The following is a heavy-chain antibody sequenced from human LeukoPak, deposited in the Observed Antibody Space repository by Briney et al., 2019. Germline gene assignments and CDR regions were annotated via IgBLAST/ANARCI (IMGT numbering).Heavy chain of an antibody. D-gene: IGHD6-19*01. V-gene: IGHV4-34*01. CDR1: GGSFSGYY. Sequence: SETLSLTCAVYGGSFSGYYWSWIRQPPGKGLEGLGEINHSGSTNYNPSLKSRVTISVDTSKNQFSLKLSSVTAADTAVYYCARGLSRQWLRYRWFDPWGQGTLVTVSS. CDR3: ARGLSRQWLRYRWFDP. CDR2: INHSGST. J-gene: IGHJ5*02.